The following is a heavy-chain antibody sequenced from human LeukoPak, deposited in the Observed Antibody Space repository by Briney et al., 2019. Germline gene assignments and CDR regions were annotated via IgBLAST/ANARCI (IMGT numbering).Heavy chain of an antibody. CDR3: AKAASGNWNDVSDY. CDR2: ISGRGVST. V-gene: IGHV3-23*01. D-gene: IGHD1-20*01. J-gene: IGHJ4*02. Sequence: GVLRLSCAASGFTFSTYAMSWVRQAPGKGLEWVSAISGRGVSTSYADSVRGRFTISRDNSKNTLYLQMNSLRAEDTAVYYCAKAASGNWNDVSDYWGQGTLVTVSS. CDR1: GFTFSTYA.